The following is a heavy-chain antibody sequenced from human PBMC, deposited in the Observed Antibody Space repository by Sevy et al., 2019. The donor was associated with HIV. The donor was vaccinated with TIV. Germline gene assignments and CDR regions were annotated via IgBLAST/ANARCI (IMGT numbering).Heavy chain of an antibody. CDR2: IKSKTDGGTT. J-gene: IGHJ4*02. Sequence: GGSLRLSCAASGFTFSNAWMSWVRQAPGKGLEWVGRIKSKTDGGTTDYAAPVKGRFTISREDSKNTLYLQMNSLKTEDTAVYYCTTNYYGSGSYYNYYFDYWGQGTLVTVSS. V-gene: IGHV3-15*01. CDR3: TTNYYGSGSYYNYYFDY. D-gene: IGHD3-10*01. CDR1: GFTFSNAW.